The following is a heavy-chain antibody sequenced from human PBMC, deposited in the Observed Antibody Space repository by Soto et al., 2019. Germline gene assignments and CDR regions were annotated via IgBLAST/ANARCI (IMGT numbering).Heavy chain of an antibody. CDR2: INPTTGAT. CDR1: GYTFTAQY. CDR3: AKGDSSWVSWFDP. V-gene: IGHV1-2*02. Sequence: QAQLVQSGAEVKKPGASVKVSCQASGYTFTAQYVHWVRKAPGVGLEWMGWINPTTGATRYAQKFQGRVTMTRDTSMSTAYLEVRSLRPDDTAVYYCAKGDSSWVSWFDPWGQGTLVTVSS. D-gene: IGHD6-19*01. J-gene: IGHJ5*02.